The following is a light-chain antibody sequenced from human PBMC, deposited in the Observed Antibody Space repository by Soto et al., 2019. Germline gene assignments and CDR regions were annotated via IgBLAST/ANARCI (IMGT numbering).Light chain of an antibody. CDR1: QSISSDT. J-gene: IGKJ2*01. V-gene: IGKV3-20*01. CDR2: ATS. Sequence: EIVLTQSPGTLSLSPGERATPSCRASQSISSDTLAWYQQKPGQPPRLLVYATSSRATGIPDRFSGSVSGTDFTLTISRLEPEDWAVYYCQRNAFGQGTKLEI. CDR3: QRNA.